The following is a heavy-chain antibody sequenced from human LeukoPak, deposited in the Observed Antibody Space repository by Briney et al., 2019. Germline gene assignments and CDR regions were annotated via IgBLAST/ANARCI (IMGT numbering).Heavy chain of an antibody. D-gene: IGHD6-19*01. CDR3: AKDQRYSSGWYDY. V-gene: IGHV3-7*03. J-gene: IGHJ4*02. Sequence: SGGSLRLSCAASGFTFDNYWMHWVSQAPGKGLEWVANIKQDDSEKYYVDSVRGRFTISRDNSKNTLYLQMNSLRAEDTAVYYCAKDQRYSSGWYDYWGQGTLVTVSS. CDR1: GFTFDNYW. CDR2: IKQDDSEK.